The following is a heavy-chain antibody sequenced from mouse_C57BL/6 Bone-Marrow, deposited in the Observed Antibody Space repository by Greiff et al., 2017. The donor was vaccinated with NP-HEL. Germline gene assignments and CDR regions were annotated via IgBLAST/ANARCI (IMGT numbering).Heavy chain of an antibody. CDR2: IYPRSGNT. CDR3: ARSGRLPFAY. J-gene: IGHJ3*01. V-gene: IGHV1-81*01. D-gene: IGHD2-4*01. CDR1: GYTFTSSG. Sequence: QVQLKESGAELARPGASVKLSCKASGYTFTSSGISWVKQRTGQGLEWIGEIYPRSGNTYYNEKFKGKATLTADKSSSTAYMELLSLTSEDSAVYVVARSGRLPFAYWGQGTLVTVSA.